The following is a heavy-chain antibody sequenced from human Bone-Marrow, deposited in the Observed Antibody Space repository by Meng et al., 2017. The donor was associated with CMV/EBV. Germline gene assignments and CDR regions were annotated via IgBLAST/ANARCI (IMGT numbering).Heavy chain of an antibody. CDR3: ARRGLGRPDY. CDR1: GGSFSGYY. J-gene: IGHJ4*02. CDR2: IIHSGST. Sequence: SLTCAVYGGSFSGYYWSWIRQPPGKGLEWIGEIIHSGSTNYNPSLKSRVTISVDTSKNQFSLKLSSVTAADTAVYYCARRGLGRPDYWGQGTLVTVSS. V-gene: IGHV4-34*12.